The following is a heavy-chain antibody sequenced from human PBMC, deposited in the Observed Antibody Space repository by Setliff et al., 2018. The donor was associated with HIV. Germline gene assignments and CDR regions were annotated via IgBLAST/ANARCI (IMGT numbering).Heavy chain of an antibody. D-gene: IGHD2-21*02. CDR1: GYRFTSYW. CDR2: IYPGDSDT. J-gene: IGHJ4*02. CDR3: ARHVLVTRDVGYFDY. V-gene: IGHV5-51*01. Sequence: RGESLKISCQGSGYRFTSYWIAWVRQMPGKGLEWMGIIYPGDSDTRYSPSFQGQVTISVDKSITTAYLQWSSLKASDTAMYYCARHVLVTRDVGYFDYWGQGTLVTVSS.